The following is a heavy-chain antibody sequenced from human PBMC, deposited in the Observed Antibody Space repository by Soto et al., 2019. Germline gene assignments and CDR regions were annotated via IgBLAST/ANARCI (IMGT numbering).Heavy chain of an antibody. V-gene: IGHV1-18*01. J-gene: IGHJ6*02. CDR2: ISAYNGNT. CDR3: ARDRGLGWEKDYYYYGMDV. Sequence: QVQLVQSGAEVKKPGASVKVSCKASGYTFTSYGISWVRQAPGQGLEWMGWISAYNGNTNYAQKLQGRVTMTTDTSTSPAYMELRSLRSDDTAVYSCARDRGLGWEKDYYYYGMDVWGQGTTVAVSS. CDR1: GYTFTSYG. D-gene: IGHD1-26*01.